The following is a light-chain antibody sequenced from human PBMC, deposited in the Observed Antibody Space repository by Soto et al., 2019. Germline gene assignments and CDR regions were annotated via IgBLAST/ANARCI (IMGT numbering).Light chain of an antibody. CDR2: DAS. J-gene: IGKJ1*01. CDR1: QSVSSY. CDR3: QQYNNWPQT. V-gene: IGKV3-11*01. Sequence: EIVFAHSPATLSLSPGERATLSCRASQSVSSYLAWYQQKPGQAPRLLIYDASNRATGIPARFSGSGSGTDFTLTISSLEPEDFAVYYCQQYNNWPQTFGQGTKVDIK.